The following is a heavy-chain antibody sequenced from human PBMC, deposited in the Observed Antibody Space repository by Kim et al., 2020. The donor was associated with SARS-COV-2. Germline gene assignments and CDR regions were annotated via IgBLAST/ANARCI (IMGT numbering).Heavy chain of an antibody. D-gene: IGHD2-15*01. CDR1: GFTFSNFD. CDR3: ARGWWIDF. J-gene: IGHJ4*02. V-gene: IGHV3-64*02. CDR2: ISSNGRTT. Sequence: GGSLRLSCAASGFTFSNFDIHWVRQAPGKGLEWVSGISSNGRTTYYADSVKGRFTISRDNSKNTLYFQMGSLRAEDTAVYYCARGWWIDFWGQGTLVPISS.